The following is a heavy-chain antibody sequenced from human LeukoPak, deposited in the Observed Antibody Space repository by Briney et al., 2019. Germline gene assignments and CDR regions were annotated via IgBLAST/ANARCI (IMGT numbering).Heavy chain of an antibody. CDR2: MNPNSGNT. CDR1: GYTFTSYG. J-gene: IGHJ4*02. D-gene: IGHD1-14*01. Sequence: GASVKVSCKASGYTFTSYGINWVRQATGQGLEWMGWMNPNSGNTGYAQKFQGRVTLTRNTSITTAYMELSSLRSEDTAVYFCAWGSRSLYFDYWGQGTLVTVSS. V-gene: IGHV1-8*01. CDR3: AWGSRSLYFDY.